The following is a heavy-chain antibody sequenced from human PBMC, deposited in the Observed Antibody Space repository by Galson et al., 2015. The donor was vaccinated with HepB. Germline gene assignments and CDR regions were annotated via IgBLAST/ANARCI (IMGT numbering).Heavy chain of an antibody. CDR2: ISGSGGST. Sequence: SLRLSCAASGFTFSSYAMSWVRQAPGKGLEWVSAISGSGGSTYYADSAKGRFTISRDNSKNTLYLQMNSLRAEDTAVYYCAKGSERVAVSVYYFDYWGQGTLVTVSS. CDR1: GFTFSSYA. D-gene: IGHD6-19*01. CDR3: AKGSERVAVSVYYFDY. J-gene: IGHJ4*02. V-gene: IGHV3-23*01.